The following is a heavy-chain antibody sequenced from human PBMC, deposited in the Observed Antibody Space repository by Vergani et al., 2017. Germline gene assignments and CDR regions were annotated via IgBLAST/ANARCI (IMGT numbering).Heavy chain of an antibody. J-gene: IGHJ5*02. CDR1: GFTFSSYW. CDR2: IKQDGSEK. D-gene: IGHD6-19*01. CDR3: ARRSFFFPWLVPVWFDP. Sequence: EVQLVESGGGLVQPGGSLRLSCAASGFTFSSYWMSWVRQAPGKGLEWVANIKQDGSEKYYVDSVKGRFTISRDNAKNSLYLQINSLRAEDTAVYYCARRSFFFPWLVPVWFDPWGQGTLVTVSS. V-gene: IGHV3-7*01.